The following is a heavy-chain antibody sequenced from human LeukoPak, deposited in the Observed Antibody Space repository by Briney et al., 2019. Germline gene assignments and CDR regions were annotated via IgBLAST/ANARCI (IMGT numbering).Heavy chain of an antibody. V-gene: IGHV1-2*02. CDR1: GYTFTGYY. CDR2: INPNSGGT. CDR3: ASRPILYSYGYTDAFDI. D-gene: IGHD5-18*01. J-gene: IGHJ3*02. Sequence: ASVKVSCKASGYTFTGYYMHWVRQAPGQGLEWMGWINPNSGGTNYAQKFQGRVTMTRDTSISTAYMELSRLRSDDTAVYYCASRPILYSYGYTDAFDIWGQGTMVTVSS.